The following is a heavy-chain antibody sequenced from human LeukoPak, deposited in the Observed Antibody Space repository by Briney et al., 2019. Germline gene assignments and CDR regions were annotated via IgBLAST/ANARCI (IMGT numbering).Heavy chain of an antibody. CDR1: GFTLSTYS. D-gene: IGHD1-26*01. J-gene: IGHJ6*03. CDR3: AKNRGAGSHYYYHMNV. Sequence: GGSLRLSCAASGFTLSTYSMNWVRQAPGKGPEWLSYISSGSSTIYYADSVKGRFTISRDNSKNTLYLQLNSLRVEDTAVYYCAKNRGAGSHYYYHMNVWGKGTTVTVSS. CDR2: ISSGSSTI. V-gene: IGHV3-48*01.